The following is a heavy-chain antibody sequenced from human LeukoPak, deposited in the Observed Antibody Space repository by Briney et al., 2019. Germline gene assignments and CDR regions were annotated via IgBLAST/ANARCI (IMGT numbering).Heavy chain of an antibody. J-gene: IGHJ4*02. D-gene: IGHD1-26*01. CDR1: GFTFSSYD. CDR2: IGVAANT. CDR3: ARQNTPHGNFDY. Sequence: PGGSLRLSCAASGFTFSSYDMHWVRQATGKGREWVSAIGVAANTFYSGSVKGRFTISRENAKNSLYLLMSSLRAEDTAVYYCARQNTPHGNFDYWGQGTLVTVSS. V-gene: IGHV3-13*01.